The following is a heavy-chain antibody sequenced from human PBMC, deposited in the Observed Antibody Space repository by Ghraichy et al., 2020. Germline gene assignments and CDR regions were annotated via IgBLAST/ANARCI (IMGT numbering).Heavy chain of an antibody. V-gene: IGHV2-70*01. Sequence: SGPTLVKPTQTLTLTCTFSGFSLSTSGMCVSWIRQPPGKALEWLALIDWDDDKYYSTSLKTRLTISKDTSKNQVVLTMTNMDPVDTATYYCARMPRYCSSTSCYGLSYYYYGMDVWGQGTTVTVSS. J-gene: IGHJ6*02. D-gene: IGHD2-2*01. CDR3: ARMPRYCSSTSCYGLSYYYYGMDV. CDR1: GFSLSTSGMC. CDR2: IDWDDDK.